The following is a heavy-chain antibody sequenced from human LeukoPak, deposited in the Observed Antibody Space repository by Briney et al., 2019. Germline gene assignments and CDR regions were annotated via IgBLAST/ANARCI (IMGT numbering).Heavy chain of an antibody. J-gene: IGHJ6*03. D-gene: IGHD6-6*01. CDR3: AREGGSSSYWGYYYYMDV. V-gene: IGHV1-2*06. CDR2: INPNSGGT. Sequence: ASVKVSCKASGYTFTGYYMHWVRQAPGQGLEWMGRINPNSGGTNYAQKFQGRVTMTRDTSISTAYMELSRLRSDDTAVYYWAREGGSSSYWGYYYYMDVWGKGTTVTVSS. CDR1: GYTFTGYY.